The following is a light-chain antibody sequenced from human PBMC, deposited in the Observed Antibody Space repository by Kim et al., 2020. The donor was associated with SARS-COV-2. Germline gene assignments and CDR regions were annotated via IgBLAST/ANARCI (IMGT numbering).Light chain of an antibody. CDR2: QDS. CDR1: KLGDKY. J-gene: IGLJ1*01. V-gene: IGLV3-1*01. Sequence: SYELTQPPSVSASPGQTASITCSGDKLGDKYACWYQQKPGQSPVLVIYQDSKRPSGIPERFSGSNSGNTATLTISGTQAMDEADYYCQAWDSSTEVFGTG. CDR3: QAWDSSTEV.